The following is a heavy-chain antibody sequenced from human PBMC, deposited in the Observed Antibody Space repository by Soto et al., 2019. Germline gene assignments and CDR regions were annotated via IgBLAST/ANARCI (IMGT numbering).Heavy chain of an antibody. V-gene: IGHV4-39*01. Sequence: SETLSLTCSVSGGSISSSDYYLAWIRQPPGKGLEWLVTVYYSGSIYYSPSLKSRATISVDTSKNQISLNLNSVTDADTAFYYCARHRNNRGSWYWVDPWGQGTLVTVSS. D-gene: IGHD6-13*01. J-gene: IGHJ5*02. CDR2: VYYSGSI. CDR3: ARHRNNRGSWYWVDP. CDR1: GGSISSSDYY.